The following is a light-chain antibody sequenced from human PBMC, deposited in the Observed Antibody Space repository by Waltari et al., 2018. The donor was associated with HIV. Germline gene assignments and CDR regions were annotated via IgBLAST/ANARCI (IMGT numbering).Light chain of an antibody. CDR2: DVS. CDR1: SSDVGGYNY. CDR3: SSYTSSSTPLVV. J-gene: IGLJ2*01. V-gene: IGLV2-14*03. Sequence: QSALTQPASVSGSPGQSITISCTGTSSDVGGYNYVSWYQQHPGKAPKLMIYDVSNRPSGVSNRFSDSKSGNTASLTISGLQAEDEADYYCSSYTSSSTPLVVFGGGTKLTVL.